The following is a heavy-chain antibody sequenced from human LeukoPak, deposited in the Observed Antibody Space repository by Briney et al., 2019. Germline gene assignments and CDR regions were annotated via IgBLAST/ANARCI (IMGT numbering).Heavy chain of an antibody. CDR3: AREEPYCSGGSCYYYFDY. J-gene: IGHJ4*02. D-gene: IGHD2-15*01. Sequence: SVKVSCKASGYTFTSYAISWVRQAPGQGLEWMGRIIPILGIANYAQKFQGRVTITADKSTSTAYMELSSLRSEDTAVYYCAREEPYCSGGSCYYYFDYWGQGTLVTVSS. V-gene: IGHV1-69*04. CDR1: GYTFTSYA. CDR2: IIPILGIA.